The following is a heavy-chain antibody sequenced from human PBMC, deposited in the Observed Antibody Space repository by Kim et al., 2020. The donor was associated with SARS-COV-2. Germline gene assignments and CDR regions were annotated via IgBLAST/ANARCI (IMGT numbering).Heavy chain of an antibody. J-gene: IGHJ2*01. Sequence: SETLSLTCTVSGGSISSYYWSWIRQPPGKGLEWIGYIYYSGSTNYNPSLKSQGTISVDTSKNHFSLNLSSVTAADPAVYYCSRHRPYWYFDLWGRGTLVTVSS. CDR3: SRHRPYWYFDL. V-gene: IGHV4-59*08. CDR1: GGSISSYY. CDR2: IYYSGST.